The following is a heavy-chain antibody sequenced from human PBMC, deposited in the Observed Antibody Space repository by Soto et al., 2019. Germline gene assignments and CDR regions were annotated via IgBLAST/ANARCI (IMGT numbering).Heavy chain of an antibody. CDR3: ARGEYSCSLGFDY. Sequence: SETLSLTCAVYGGSFSGYYWIWIRPPPGEGLDWIGEINHSGRTNYNPSLKSRVSISVDTSKSQFCLKLSSVTAADTTVYYCARGEYSCSLGFDYWGQGTLVTIS. J-gene: IGHJ4*02. CDR1: GGSFSGYY. CDR2: INHSGRT. D-gene: IGHD6-6*01. V-gene: IGHV4-34*01.